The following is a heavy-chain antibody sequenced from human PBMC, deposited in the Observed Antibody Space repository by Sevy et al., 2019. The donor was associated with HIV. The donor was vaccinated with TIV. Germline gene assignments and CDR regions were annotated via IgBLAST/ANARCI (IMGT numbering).Heavy chain of an antibody. Sequence: SETLSLTCVVSGGSMNSAAYSWSWIRQPPGKGLEWVGYISHSGTPSYNPSLKSRVTISVDGSKNQFSLNVNSVTAADTAVYYCARIVQISSLYYFDFWGQGILVTVSS. CDR3: ARIVQISSLYYFDF. J-gene: IGHJ4*02. CDR1: GGSMNSAAYS. CDR2: ISHSGTP. D-gene: IGHD1-1*01. V-gene: IGHV4-30-2*01.